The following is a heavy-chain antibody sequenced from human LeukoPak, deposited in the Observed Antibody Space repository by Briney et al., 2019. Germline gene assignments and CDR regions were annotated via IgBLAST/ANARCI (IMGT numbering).Heavy chain of an antibody. V-gene: IGHV5-51*01. D-gene: IGHD4-17*01. CDR1: GYSFTSYW. CDR3: ARQRFRNGDYGEFDY. Sequence: NRGESLKIYCNGSGYSFTSYWIGWVRHMPGKALEWMGIIYPGDSDTRYSPSFQGQVTISADKSISTAYLQWSSLKASDTAMYYCARQRFRNGDYGEFDYWGQGTLVTVSS. CDR2: IYPGDSDT. J-gene: IGHJ4*02.